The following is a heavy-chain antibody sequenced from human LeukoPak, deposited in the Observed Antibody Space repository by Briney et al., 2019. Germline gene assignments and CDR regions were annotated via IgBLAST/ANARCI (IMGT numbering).Heavy chain of an antibody. CDR2: INPNSGGT. CDR3: ARGKSSGWYCDY. Sequence: ASVKVSCKASGYTLTGYYMHWVRQAPGQGLEWMGWINPNSGGTNYAQKFQGRVTMTRDTSISTAYMELSRLRSDDTAVYYCARGKSSGWYCDYWGQGTLVTVSS. J-gene: IGHJ4*02. D-gene: IGHD6-19*01. V-gene: IGHV1-2*02. CDR1: GYTLTGYY.